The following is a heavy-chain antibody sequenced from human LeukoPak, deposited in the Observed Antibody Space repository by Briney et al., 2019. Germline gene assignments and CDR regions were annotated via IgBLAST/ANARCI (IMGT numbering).Heavy chain of an antibody. D-gene: IGHD3-22*01. J-gene: IGHJ4*02. CDR2: ISSSSSYI. CDR3: ARGNSGYLLTIPNDY. V-gene: IGHV3-21*01. CDR1: GFTFCSYS. Sequence: GGSLRLSCAASGFTFCSYSMNWVRQAPGKGLEWVSSISSSSSYIYYADSVKGRFTISRDNAKNSLYLQMNSLRAEDTAVYYCARGNSGYLLTIPNDYWGQGTLVTVSS.